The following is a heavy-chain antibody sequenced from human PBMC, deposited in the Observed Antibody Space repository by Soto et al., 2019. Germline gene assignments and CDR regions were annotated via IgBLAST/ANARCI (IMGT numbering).Heavy chain of an antibody. J-gene: IGHJ6*02. D-gene: IGHD6-19*01. CDR2: IYYSGST. Sequence: SETLSLTCTVSGGSIISSSYYWGWIRQPPGKGLEWIGSIYYSGSTYYNPSLKSRVTISVDTSKNQFSLKLSSVTAADTAVYYCARGSSVAGYYYYGMDVWGQGTTVTVSS. CDR3: ARGSSVAGYYYYGMDV. V-gene: IGHV4-39*01. CDR1: GGSIISSSYY.